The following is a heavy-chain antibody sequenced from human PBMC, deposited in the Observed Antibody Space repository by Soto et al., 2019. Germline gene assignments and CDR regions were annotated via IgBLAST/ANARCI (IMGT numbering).Heavy chain of an antibody. CDR1: GFTFSTYA. CDR2: ISGSGGST. V-gene: IGHV3-23*01. J-gene: IGHJ5*02. D-gene: IGHD6-19*01. Sequence: EVQLLESGGGLVQPGGSLRLSCAASGFTFSTYALSWVRQAPGKGLKWVSAISGSGGSTYYADSVKGRFTISRDNSKNTLYLPLNSLRAEDTAVYYCDLPQAVAGTTNWFDPWGQGTLVTVSS. CDR3: DLPQAVAGTTNWFDP.